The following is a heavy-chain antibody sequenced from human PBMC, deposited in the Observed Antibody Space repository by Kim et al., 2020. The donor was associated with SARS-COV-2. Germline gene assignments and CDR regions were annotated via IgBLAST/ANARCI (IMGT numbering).Heavy chain of an antibody. D-gene: IGHD4-17*01. V-gene: IGHV4-39*01. J-gene: IGHJ6*03. Sequence: SETLSLTCTVSGGSISSSSYYWGWIRQPPGKGLEWIGSIYYSGSTYYNPSLKSRVTISVDTSKNQFSLKLSSVTAADTAVYYCASPSDYTEYYYYMDVWGKGTTVTVSS. CDR2: IYYSGST. CDR1: GGSISSSSYY. CDR3: ASPSDYTEYYYYMDV.